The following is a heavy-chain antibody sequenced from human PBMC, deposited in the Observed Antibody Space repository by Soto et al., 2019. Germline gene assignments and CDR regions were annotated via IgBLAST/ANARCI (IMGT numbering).Heavy chain of an antibody. Sequence: SVKVSCKASGGTFSSYAISWVRQAPGQGLEWMGGIIPIFGTANYAQKFQGRVTITADESTSTAYMELSSLRSEDTAVYYCARDRVGATPYYYYGMDVWGQGTTVTVS. CDR1: GGTFSSYA. D-gene: IGHD1-26*01. CDR3: ARDRVGATPYYYYGMDV. CDR2: IIPIFGTA. V-gene: IGHV1-69*13. J-gene: IGHJ6*02.